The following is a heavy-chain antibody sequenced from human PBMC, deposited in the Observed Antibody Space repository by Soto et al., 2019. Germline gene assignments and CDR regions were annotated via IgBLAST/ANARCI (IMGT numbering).Heavy chain of an antibody. CDR1: GGSISSYY. D-gene: IGHD2-2*01. CDR3: ARLQVVPAALPYYYYYYMDV. Sequence: SETLSLTCTVSGGSISSYYWSWIRQPPGKGLEWIGYIYYSGSTNYNPSLKSRVTISVDTSKNQFSLKLSSVTAADTAVYYCARLQVVPAALPYYYYYYMDVWGKGTTVTVSS. J-gene: IGHJ6*03. CDR2: IYYSGST. V-gene: IGHV4-59*01.